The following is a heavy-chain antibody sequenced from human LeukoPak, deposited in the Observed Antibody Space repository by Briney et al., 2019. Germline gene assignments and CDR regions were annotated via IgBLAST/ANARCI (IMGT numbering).Heavy chain of an antibody. CDR1: GYTFTSYY. Sequence: ASVKVSCKASGYTFTSYYVHWVRQAPGQGLEWMGIINPSGGSTSYAQKFQGRVTMTRDMSTSTVYMELSSLRSEDTAVYYCASRGYSYGLRLDYWGQGTLVTVSS. J-gene: IGHJ4*02. V-gene: IGHV1-46*01. CDR2: INPSGGST. D-gene: IGHD5-18*01. CDR3: ASRGYSYGLRLDY.